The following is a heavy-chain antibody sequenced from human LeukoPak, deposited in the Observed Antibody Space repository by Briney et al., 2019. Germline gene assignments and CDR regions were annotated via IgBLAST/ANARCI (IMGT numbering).Heavy chain of an antibody. CDR3: AGWYRDSDFDY. V-gene: IGHV3-30*02. D-gene: IGHD6-19*01. CDR2: IWHDGSHK. Sequence: GGSLRLSCAASGFAFNTYAMHWVRQAPGQGLEWVALIWHDGSHKFYSNSVRGQFTISRDNSKNTVSLQMNSLRAEDTAVCYCAGWYRDSDFDYWGQGTLVTVSS. CDR1: GFAFNTYA. J-gene: IGHJ4*02.